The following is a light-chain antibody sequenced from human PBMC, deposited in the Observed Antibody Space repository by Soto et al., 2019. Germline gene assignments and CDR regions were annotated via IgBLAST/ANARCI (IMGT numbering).Light chain of an antibody. V-gene: IGLV2-14*01. J-gene: IGLJ2*01. CDR2: DGS. CDR1: SSDVGGYNY. CDR3: SSYTSSSTEVV. Sequence: QSALTQPASVSGSPGQSITISCTGTSSDVGGYNYVSWYQQHPGKAPKLMIYDGSNRPSGVSNRFSGSKSGNTASLTISGLQAEDEADYYCSSYTSSSTEVVFGGGTKLTVL.